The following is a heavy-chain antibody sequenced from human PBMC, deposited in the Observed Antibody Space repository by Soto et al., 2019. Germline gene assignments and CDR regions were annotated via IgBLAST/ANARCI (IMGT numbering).Heavy chain of an antibody. V-gene: IGHV1-18*01. CDR1: GYTFTTYS. J-gene: IGHJ6*02. Sequence: QVQLVQSGTEVKKPGASVKVSCKASGYTFTTYSIAWVRQAPGEGLEWMGWISPYNGNTNYAQKFQGRVTMTTDTSTNTAYMELRSLRSDDTAVYYCARGGKERFRGPGMDVWGQGTAVTVS. CDR3: ARGGKERFRGPGMDV. D-gene: IGHD2-21*01. CDR2: ISPYNGNT.